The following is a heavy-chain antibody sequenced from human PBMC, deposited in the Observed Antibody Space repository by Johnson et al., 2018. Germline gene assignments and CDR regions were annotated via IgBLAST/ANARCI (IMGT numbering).Heavy chain of an antibody. Sequence: VQLVETGAEVKKPGASVKVSCKASGYSFPTYDINWVRQATGQGLEWMGWMNPNSGHTGSAQKFQGRVTMTRDTSIRTAYMELSSLRSEDTAGYYCARARDVGGTDFQHWGQGTLVTVSS. D-gene: IGHD3-10*01. V-gene: IGHV1-8*01. CDR2: MNPNSGHT. CDR1: GYSFPTYD. J-gene: IGHJ1*01. CDR3: ARARDVGGTDFQH.